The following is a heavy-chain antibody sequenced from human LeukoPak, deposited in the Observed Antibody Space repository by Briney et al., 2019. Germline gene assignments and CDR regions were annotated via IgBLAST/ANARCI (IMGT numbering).Heavy chain of an antibody. J-gene: IGHJ4*02. Sequence: GESLKISCKGSGYSFTSYWIGWVRQVLGKGLEWIGIIYPGDSDTRYSTSFQGQVTISAGKSISTAYLQWSSLKASDTARYYCARHGVRYYYDSSGELAFDYWGQGTLVTVSS. CDR1: GYSFTSYW. CDR3: ARHGVRYYYDSSGELAFDY. V-gene: IGHV5-51*01. D-gene: IGHD3-22*01. CDR2: IYPGDSDT.